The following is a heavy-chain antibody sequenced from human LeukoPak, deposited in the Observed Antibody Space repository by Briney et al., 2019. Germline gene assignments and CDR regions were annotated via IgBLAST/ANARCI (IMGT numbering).Heavy chain of an antibody. CDR1: GYSFTSYW. D-gene: IGHD3-10*01. Sequence: GESLKISCKGSGYSFTSYWIGWVRQMPGKGLEWMGIIYPGDSDTRYSPSFQGQVTISADKSISTAYLQWSSLKASDTAMYYCASRATLLWFGESDFDYRRQPTLVTVSS. J-gene: IGHJ4*02. CDR2: IYPGDSDT. CDR3: ASRATLLWFGESDFDY. V-gene: IGHV5-51*01.